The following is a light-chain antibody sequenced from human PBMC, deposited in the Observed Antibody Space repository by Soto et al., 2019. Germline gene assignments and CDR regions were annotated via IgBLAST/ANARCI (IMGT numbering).Light chain of an antibody. J-gene: IGKJ1*01. V-gene: IGKV1-6*01. CDR2: SAS. CDR1: QGIRRD. CDR3: LQDFNFPRT. Sequence: AIPMTQSPSSLSASVGDTVTITCRASQGIRRDLSWYQQKPGEAPKLLIYSASDLQGAVPSRFRGSGSGTDFTLTISSLQPKDFATYYCLQDFNFPRTFGQGTKVEV.